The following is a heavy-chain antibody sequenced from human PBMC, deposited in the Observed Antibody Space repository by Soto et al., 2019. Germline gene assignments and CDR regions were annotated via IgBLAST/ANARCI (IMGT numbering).Heavy chain of an antibody. V-gene: IGHV3-9*01. J-gene: IGHJ4*02. CDR3: AKGPYYFGY. Sequence: GGSLRLSCAASGFTFDDYAMHWVRQAPGKGLEWVSGISWNSGSIGYADSVKGRFTISRDNAKNSLYLQMNSLRAEDTALYYCAKGPYYFGYWGQGTLVTVSS. CDR1: GFTFDDYA. CDR2: ISWNSGSI.